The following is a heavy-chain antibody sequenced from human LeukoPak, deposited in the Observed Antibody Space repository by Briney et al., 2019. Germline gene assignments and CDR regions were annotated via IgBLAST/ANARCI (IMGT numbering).Heavy chain of an antibody. CDR1: GFTFSSYS. CDR2: ISSSSSTI. D-gene: IGHD1-26*01. V-gene: IGHV3-48*02. CDR3: ARLPYPSGTYDY. Sequence: GGSLRLSCAASGFTFSSYSMNWVRQAPGKGLEWVSYISSSSSTIYYADSVKGRFTISRDNAKSSLYLQMKSLRDEDTAGYYFARLPYPSGTYDYWCQGTLVTVSS. J-gene: IGHJ4*02.